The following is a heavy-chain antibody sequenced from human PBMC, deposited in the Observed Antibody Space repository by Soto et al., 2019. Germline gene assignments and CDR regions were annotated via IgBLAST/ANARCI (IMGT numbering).Heavy chain of an antibody. CDR1: GGPISSTNW. V-gene: IGHV4-4*02. J-gene: IGHJ5*02. Sequence: QVQLRQSGPGLVKTSGTLSLTCVVSGGPISSTNWWTWVRQPPGKSLEWIGEIYHNGSPTYSPSLXGXAXIXXDKSNNQCSLRLRSVTAADTAVYYCATLPQRTVVTLLPTPTWGQGILVTVSS. CDR3: ATLPQRTVVTLLPTPT. CDR2: IYHNGSP. D-gene: IGHD2-21*02.